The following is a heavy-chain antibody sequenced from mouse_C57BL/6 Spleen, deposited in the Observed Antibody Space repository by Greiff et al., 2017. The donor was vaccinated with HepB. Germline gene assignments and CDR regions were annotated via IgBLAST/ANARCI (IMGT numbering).Heavy chain of an antibody. V-gene: IGHV1-77*01. CDR2: IGPGSGST. D-gene: IGHD2-2*01. Sequence: QVQLQQSGAELVKPGASVKISCKASGYTFTDYYINWVKQRPGQGLEWIGKIGPGSGSTYYNEKFKGKATLTADKSYSTAYMQLSSLTSEDSAVYFCTRRELLWSRRGAMDYWGQGTSVTVSS. CDR3: TRRELLWSRRGAMDY. J-gene: IGHJ4*01. CDR1: GYTFTDYY.